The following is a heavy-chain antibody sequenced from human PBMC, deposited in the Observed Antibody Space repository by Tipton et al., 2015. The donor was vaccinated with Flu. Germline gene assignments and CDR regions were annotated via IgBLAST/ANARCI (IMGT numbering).Heavy chain of an antibody. V-gene: IGHV4-38-2*01. CDR1: GYSISSGYY. Sequence: LRLSCAVTGYSISSGYYWGWIRQPPGKGLEWIGSIYHSGSTYYNPSLKSRVTISVDTSKNQFSLKLSSVTAADTAVYYCARRYCSGGSCVTGWFDPWGQGTLVTVSS. CDR2: IYHSGST. D-gene: IGHD2-15*01. CDR3: ARRYCSGGSCVTGWFDP. J-gene: IGHJ5*02.